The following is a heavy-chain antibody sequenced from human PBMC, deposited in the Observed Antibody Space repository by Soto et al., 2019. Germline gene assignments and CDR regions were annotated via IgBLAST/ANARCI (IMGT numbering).Heavy chain of an antibody. D-gene: IGHD1-1*01. Sequence: QVQLQESGPKLVKTSQTLSLTCSVSGGSISTVGHSWTWRSQPPGKSLEWNGSINHAGSTYYSKSLRSRLTMSGDTSKSQYSRRLSSVTAADTAVYYCARATVTLRSRNCDYWGQGSLVTVSS. CDR2: INHAGST. CDR3: ARATVTLRSRNCDY. J-gene: IGHJ4*02. V-gene: IGHV4-31*03. CDR1: GGSISTVGHS.